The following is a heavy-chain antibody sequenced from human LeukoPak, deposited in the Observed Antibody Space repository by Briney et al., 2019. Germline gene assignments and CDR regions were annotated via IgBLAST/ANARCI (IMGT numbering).Heavy chain of an antibody. CDR1: GGSIRSYY. J-gene: IGHJ1*01. V-gene: IGHV4-59*01. D-gene: IGHD4-23*01. CDR3: ARDLHGGNSGLGY. Sequence: SETLSLTCTVSGGSIRSYYWSWIRQPPGKGLEWIGYIHYSGFSNYNPSLKSRVTISVDTSKNQFSLKLSFVTAADTAVYYCARDLHGGNSGLGYWGQGTLVTVSS. CDR2: IHYSGFS.